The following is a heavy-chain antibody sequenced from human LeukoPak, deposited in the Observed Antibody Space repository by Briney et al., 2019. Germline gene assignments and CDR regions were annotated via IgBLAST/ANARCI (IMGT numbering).Heavy chain of an antibody. D-gene: IGHD1-26*01. J-gene: IGHJ3*02. V-gene: IGHV4-39*01. CDR1: GGSISSSSYY. CDR3: ARHVVGATLARRAFDI. Sequence: SETLSLTCTVSGGSISSSSYYWGWIRQPPGKGLEWIGSIYYSGSTYYNPSLKSRVTISVDTSKNQFSLKLSSVTAADTAVYYCARHVVGATLARRAFDIWGQGTMVTVSS. CDR2: IYYSGST.